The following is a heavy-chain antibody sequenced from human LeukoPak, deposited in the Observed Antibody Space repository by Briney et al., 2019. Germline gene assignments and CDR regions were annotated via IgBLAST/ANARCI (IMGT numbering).Heavy chain of an antibody. CDR1: GYTFTSYG. J-gene: IGHJ6*02. CDR3: ARRARIAAAGTPLLYYGMDV. V-gene: IGHV1-18*01. Sequence: ASVKVSCKASGYTFTSYGISWVRQAPGQGLEWMGWISAYNGNTNYAQKLQSRVTMTTDTSTSTAYMELRSLRSDDTAVYYCARRARIAAAGTPLLYYGMDVWGQGTTVTVSS. D-gene: IGHD6-13*01. CDR2: ISAYNGNT.